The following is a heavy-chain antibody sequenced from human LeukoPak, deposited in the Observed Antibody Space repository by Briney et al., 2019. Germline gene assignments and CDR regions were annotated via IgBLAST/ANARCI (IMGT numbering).Heavy chain of an antibody. D-gene: IGHD6-13*01. CDR1: GGSISSGYY. CDR2: IYHSGST. CDR3: ARDRITAAGTGFPFDY. J-gene: IGHJ4*02. V-gene: IGHV4-38-2*02. Sequence: SETLSLTCTVSGGSISSGYYWGWIRQPPGKGLEWIGSIYHSGSTYYNPSLKSRVSISEDTSKNQFSLKLSSVTAADTAVYYCARDRITAAGTGFPFDYWGQGTLVTVSS.